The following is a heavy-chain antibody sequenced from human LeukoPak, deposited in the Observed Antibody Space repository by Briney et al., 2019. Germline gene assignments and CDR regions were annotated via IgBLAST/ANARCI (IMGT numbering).Heavy chain of an antibody. CDR1: AYTFTINY. CDR3: ARDTPGQRLVGVDHIDY. V-gene: IGHV1-46*01. Sequence: ASVTLSCTASAYTFTINYMHWVRQAPGQGLERKGIINPSGGSTSYAQTVQGRVTMTTDTSTSTVYMELSSLRSDDTAVYYCARDTPGQRLVGVDHIDYWGQGTLVTVSS. D-gene: IGHD6-6*01. CDR2: INPSGGST. J-gene: IGHJ4*02.